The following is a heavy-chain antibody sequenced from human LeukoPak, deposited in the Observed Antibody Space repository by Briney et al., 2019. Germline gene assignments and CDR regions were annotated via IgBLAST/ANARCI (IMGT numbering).Heavy chain of an antibody. Sequence: GGSLRLSCAASGFTFSDYYMSWIRQAPGKGLEWVSYISSSGSTIYYADSVKGRFTISRDNAKNSLYLQMNSLRAEDTAVYYCAREWDFTFGGVIVERAIDYWGQGTLVTVSS. V-gene: IGHV3-11*04. CDR1: GFTFSDYY. CDR3: AREWDFTFGGVIVERAIDY. CDR2: ISSSGSTI. D-gene: IGHD3-16*02. J-gene: IGHJ4*02.